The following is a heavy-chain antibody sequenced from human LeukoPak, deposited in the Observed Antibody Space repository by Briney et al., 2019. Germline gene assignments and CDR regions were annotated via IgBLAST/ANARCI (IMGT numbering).Heavy chain of an antibody. J-gene: IGHJ5*02. CDR1: GYAFTNYA. CDR3: ARGRRGGDYSSDRFDP. D-gene: IGHD4-17*01. CDR2: INTNTGDP. V-gene: IGHV7-4-1*02. Sequence: ASVKVSCKASGYAFTNYAINWVRQAPGQGLEWMGWINTNTGDPTYAQAFTGRFVFSLDTSVSTAYLQISSLKADDTAVFCCARGRRGGDYSSDRFDPWGQGTLVTVSS.